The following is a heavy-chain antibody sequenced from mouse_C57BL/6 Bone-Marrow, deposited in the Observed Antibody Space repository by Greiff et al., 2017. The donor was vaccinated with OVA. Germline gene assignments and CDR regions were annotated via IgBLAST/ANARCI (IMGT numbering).Heavy chain of an antibody. V-gene: IGHV1-47*01. Sequence: QVQLKESGAELVKPGASVKMSCKASGYTFTTYPIEWMKQNHGKSLEWIGNFHPYNDDTKYNEKFKGKATLTVEKSSSTVYLELSRLTSDDSAVYYCARGSFITTVVAHWYFDVWGTGTTVTVSS. CDR2: FHPYNDDT. CDR1: GYTFTTYP. D-gene: IGHD1-1*01. J-gene: IGHJ1*03. CDR3: ARGSFITTVVAHWYFDV.